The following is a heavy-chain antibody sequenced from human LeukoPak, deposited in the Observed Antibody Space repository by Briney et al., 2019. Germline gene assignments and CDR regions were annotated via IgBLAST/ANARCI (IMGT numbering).Heavy chain of an antibody. CDR1: GFTFGGYG. CDR2: IAYDGSRA. D-gene: IGHD1-14*01. CDR3: TRYNNDHFDY. Sequence: GGSLRLSCAGSGFTFGGYGMHLFRQTPGKGLEWVAVIAYDGSRAFYADSVKGRFTISRDNSKNTMSVQMDDLRAEDTAVYYCTRYNNDHFDYWGQGTLVTVSS. J-gene: IGHJ4*02. V-gene: IGHV3-33*01.